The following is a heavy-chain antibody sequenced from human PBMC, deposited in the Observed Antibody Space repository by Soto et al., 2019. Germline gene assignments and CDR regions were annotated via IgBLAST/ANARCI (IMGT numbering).Heavy chain of an antibody. CDR2: IWFDGSDK. J-gene: IGHJ3*02. CDR1: GFTFSSYG. CDR3: ARLYCSSSSCYSVGAFDI. D-gene: IGHD2-2*01. V-gene: IGHV3-33*01. Sequence: PGGSLRLSCAASGFTFSSYGMHWVRQAPGKGLEWVALIWFDGSDKYYVDSVKGRFTISRDNSKNTVHLQMNSLRVEDTAVYYCARLYCSSSSCYSVGAFDIRGQGTVVTV.